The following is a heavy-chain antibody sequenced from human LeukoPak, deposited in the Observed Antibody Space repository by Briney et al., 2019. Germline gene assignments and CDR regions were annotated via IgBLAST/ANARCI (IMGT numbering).Heavy chain of an antibody. D-gene: IGHD2-21*02. J-gene: IGHJ4*02. CDR3: ARIVVVTAMVDY. Sequence: LRLSCAASGFTVSSNYMSWVRQPPGKGLEWIGYIYHSGSTYYNPSLKSRVTISVDRSKNQFSLKLSSVTAADTAVYYCARIVVVTAMVDYWGQGTLVTASS. V-gene: IGHV4-30-2*01. CDR1: GFTVSSNY. CDR2: IYHSGST.